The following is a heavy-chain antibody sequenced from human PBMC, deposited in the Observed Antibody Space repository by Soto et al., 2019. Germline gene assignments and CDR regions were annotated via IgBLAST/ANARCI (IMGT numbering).Heavy chain of an antibody. V-gene: IGHV1-18*04. D-gene: IGHD6-13*01. CDR2: ISPNNGNT. CDR3: AREAFGVHSSCFDP. Sequence: GASVKVSYKASCYMFTTYCIAWVRQAPGQGLECVGWISPNNGNTNYAQNVQGRVTMTTDTSTTTAYMELRSLTSDDTAVYYCAREAFGVHSSCFDPWGQGTLVTVSS. J-gene: IGHJ5*02. CDR1: CYMFTTYC.